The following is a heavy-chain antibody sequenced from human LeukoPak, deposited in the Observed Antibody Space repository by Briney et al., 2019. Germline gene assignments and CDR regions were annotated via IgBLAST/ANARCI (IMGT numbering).Heavy chain of an antibody. CDR3: ARDYDGIDY. D-gene: IGHD3-16*01. Sequence: PSETLSLTCTVSGGSISSSSYYWGWIRQPPGKGLEWIGSIYYSGSTYYNPSLKSRVTISVDTSKNQFSLKLNSVTAADTAVYYCARDYDGIDYWGQGTLVTVSS. CDR1: GGSISSSSYY. CDR2: IYYSGST. V-gene: IGHV4-39*07. J-gene: IGHJ4*02.